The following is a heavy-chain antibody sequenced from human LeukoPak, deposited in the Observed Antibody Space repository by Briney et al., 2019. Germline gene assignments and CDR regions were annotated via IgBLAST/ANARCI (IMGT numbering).Heavy chain of an antibody. CDR3: AKDMCSGGSCYSLDY. CDR2: IGWDGGST. CDR1: GFTFDDYT. J-gene: IGHJ4*02. V-gene: IGHV3-43*01. Sequence: GGSLRLSCAASGFTFDDYTMHWVRQAPGKGLEWVSLIGWDGGSTYYADSVKGRFTISRDNSKNSLYLQMNSLRTEDTALYYCAKDMCSGGSCYSLDYWGQGTLVTVSS. D-gene: IGHD2-15*01.